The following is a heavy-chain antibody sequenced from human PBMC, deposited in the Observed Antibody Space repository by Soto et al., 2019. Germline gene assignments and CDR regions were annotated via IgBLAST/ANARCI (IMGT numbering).Heavy chain of an antibody. Sequence: QVQLVQSGAEVKKPGSSVKVSCKASGGTFSSYTISWVRLAPGQGLEWMGRIIPILGIANYAQKFQGRVTITADKSTSTAYMELSSLRSEDTAVYYCARGGYYSGGSCYSQYYFDYWGQGTLVTVSS. CDR2: IIPILGIA. CDR1: GGTFSSYT. J-gene: IGHJ4*02. CDR3: ARGGYYSGGSCYSQYYFDY. V-gene: IGHV1-69*02. D-gene: IGHD2-15*01.